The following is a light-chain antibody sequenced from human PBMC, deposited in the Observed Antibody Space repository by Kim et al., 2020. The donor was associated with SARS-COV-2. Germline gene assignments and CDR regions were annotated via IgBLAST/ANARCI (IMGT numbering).Light chain of an antibody. Sequence: PGERATLSCWTSQTINPKYSAWYQQNAGQAPRLLISGAYNRAADTPDRFSGSGSGTDFTLTISSLQPEAFAVYYCQQYDDSFPMYTFGQGTKLEI. CDR1: QTINPKY. J-gene: IGKJ2*01. CDR3: QQYDDSFPMYT. CDR2: GAY. V-gene: IGKV3-20*01.